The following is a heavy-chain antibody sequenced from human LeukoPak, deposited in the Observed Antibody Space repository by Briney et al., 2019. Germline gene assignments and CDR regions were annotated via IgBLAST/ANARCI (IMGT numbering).Heavy chain of an antibody. Sequence: SETLSLTCTVSGDSISTYYWSWLRQPPGKGLEWIGYMYYSGSTNYNPSLKSRVTISLDTPKNQFSLRLNSVTAADTAVYYCARGVAGYGPYDYWGQGTLDTVSS. D-gene: IGHD5-12*01. CDR3: ARGVAGYGPYDY. V-gene: IGHV4-59*01. J-gene: IGHJ4*02. CDR1: GDSISTYY. CDR2: MYYSGST.